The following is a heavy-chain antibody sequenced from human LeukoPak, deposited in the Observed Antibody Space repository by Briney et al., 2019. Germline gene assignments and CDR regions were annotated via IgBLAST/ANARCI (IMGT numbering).Heavy chain of an antibody. CDR2: INHRRSP. Sequence: SETLALTCAVYGGSFSGYYWSWIRQPPGKGLEWIGEINHRRSPNYNPSLKSRVTISVDTTKNQFSLKLSSVTAADAAVYYCARGRLYDSSGYSIGYWGQGTLVTVSS. CDR1: GGSFSGYY. D-gene: IGHD3-22*01. CDR3: ARGRLYDSSGYSIGY. V-gene: IGHV4-34*01. J-gene: IGHJ4*02.